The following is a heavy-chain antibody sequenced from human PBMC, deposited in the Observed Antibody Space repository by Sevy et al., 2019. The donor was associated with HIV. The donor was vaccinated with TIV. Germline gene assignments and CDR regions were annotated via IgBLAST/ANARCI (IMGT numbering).Heavy chain of an antibody. Sequence: ASVKVSCKASGYTFTGYYMHWVRQAPGQRLEWMGRINPNSGGTNYAQKFQGRVTMTRITSISTAYMELSRLRSDDTAVYYCARDPSIAADLDYWGQGTLVTVSS. D-gene: IGHD6-13*01. CDR1: GYTFTGYY. CDR2: INPNSGGT. V-gene: IGHV1-2*06. J-gene: IGHJ4*02. CDR3: ARDPSIAADLDY.